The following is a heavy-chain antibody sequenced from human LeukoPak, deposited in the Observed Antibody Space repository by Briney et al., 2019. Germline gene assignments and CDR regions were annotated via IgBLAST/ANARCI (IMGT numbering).Heavy chain of an antibody. D-gene: IGHD6-13*01. J-gene: IGHJ3*02. V-gene: IGHV4-38-2*02. Sequence: PSETLSLTCTVSGYSISSGYYWGWIRQPPGKGLEWIGSIYYSGSTYYNPSLKSRVTIPVDTSKNQFSLKLSSVTAADTAVYYCASLIAAALRGAFDIWGQGTMVTVSS. CDR3: ASLIAAALRGAFDI. CDR2: IYYSGST. CDR1: GYSISSGYY.